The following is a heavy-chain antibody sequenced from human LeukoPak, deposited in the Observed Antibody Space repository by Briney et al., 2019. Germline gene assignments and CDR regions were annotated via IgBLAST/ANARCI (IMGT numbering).Heavy chain of an antibody. CDR1: GGTFSSYA. Sequence: SVKVSCKASGGTFSSYAISWVRQAPGRGLEWMGGIIPIFGTANYAQKFQGRVTITTDESTSTAYMELSSLRSEDTAVYYCASLSSAGSGFYYYMDVWGKGTTVTVSS. J-gene: IGHJ6*03. CDR2: IIPIFGTA. D-gene: IGHD2-15*01. CDR3: ASLSSAGSGFYYYMDV. V-gene: IGHV1-69*05.